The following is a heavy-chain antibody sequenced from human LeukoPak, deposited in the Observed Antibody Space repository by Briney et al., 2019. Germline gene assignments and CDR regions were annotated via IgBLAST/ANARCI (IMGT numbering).Heavy chain of an antibody. Sequence: GGSLRLSCAASGFTFSSYWMSWVRQAPGKGLEWVANIKQDGSEQYYVDSVKGRFTTSRDNAKNSLYLQMNSLRAEDTALYYCPTDRYSSGWYDYFDYWGQGTLVTVSS. V-gene: IGHV3-7*01. CDR3: PTDRYSSGWYDYFDY. CDR1: GFTFSSYW. D-gene: IGHD6-19*01. J-gene: IGHJ4*02. CDR2: IKQDGSEQ.